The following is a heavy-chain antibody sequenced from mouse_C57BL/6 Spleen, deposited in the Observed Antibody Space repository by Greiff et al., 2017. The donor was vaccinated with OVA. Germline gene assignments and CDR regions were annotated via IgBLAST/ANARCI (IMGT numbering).Heavy chain of an antibody. Sequence: VKLMESGAELVKPGASVKLSCKASGYTFTEYTIHWVKQRSGQGLEWIGWFYPGSGSIKYNEKFKDKATLTADKSSSTVYMELSRLTSEDSAVYFCARHPIYSGAMDYWGQGTSVTVSS. CDR1: GYTFTEYT. J-gene: IGHJ4*01. CDR3: ARHPIYSGAMDY. V-gene: IGHV1-62-2*01. CDR2: FYPGSGSI. D-gene: IGHD2-1*01.